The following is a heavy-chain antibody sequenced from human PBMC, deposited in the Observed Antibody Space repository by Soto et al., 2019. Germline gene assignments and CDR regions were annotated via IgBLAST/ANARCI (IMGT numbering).Heavy chain of an antibody. D-gene: IGHD2-2*01. Sequence: EVQLVESGGGLVQPGGSLRLSCAASGFTFSSYSMNWVRQAPGKGLEWVSYISSSSSTIYYADSVKGRFTISRQSAKYNTQTLRGGYTTSKDNAKNSLYLQMNSLRAEDTAVYYCARDARRDIVVVPAAEGYYYYMDVWGKGTTVTVSS. CDR1: GFTFSSYS. CDR2: ISSSSSTI. J-gene: IGHJ6*03. CDR3: ARDARRDIVVVPAAEGYYYYMDV. V-gene: IGHV3-48*01.